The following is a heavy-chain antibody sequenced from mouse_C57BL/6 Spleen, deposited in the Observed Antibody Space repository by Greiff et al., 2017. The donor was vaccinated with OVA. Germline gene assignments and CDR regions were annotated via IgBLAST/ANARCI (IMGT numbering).Heavy chain of an antibody. J-gene: IGHJ2*01. CDR1: GYAFSSSW. CDR2: IYPGDGDT. D-gene: IGHD2-2*01. V-gene: IGHV1-82*01. Sequence: VQLQESGPELVKLGASVKISCKASGYAFSSSWMNWVKQRPGKGLEWIGRIYPGDGDTNYNGKFKGKATLTADKSSSTAYMQLSSLTSEDSAVYFCARFSYGYDDFDYWGQGTTLTVSS. CDR3: ARFSYGYDDFDY.